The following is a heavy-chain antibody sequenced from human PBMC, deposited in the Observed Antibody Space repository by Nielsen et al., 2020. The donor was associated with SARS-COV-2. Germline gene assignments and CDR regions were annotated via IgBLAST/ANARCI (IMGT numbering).Heavy chain of an antibody. CDR1: GYTFTSND. V-gene: IGHV1-18*04. D-gene: IGHD1-26*01. CDR2: ISPSNGNT. Sequence: ASVKVSCKASGYTFTSNDITWVRQAPGQGLEWMGRISPSNGNTKYAQKFQGRVTMTTDTSTSTAYMELRSLRSDDTAVYYCARDSQWELLDYWGQGTLVTVSS. J-gene: IGHJ4*02. CDR3: ARDSQWELLDY.